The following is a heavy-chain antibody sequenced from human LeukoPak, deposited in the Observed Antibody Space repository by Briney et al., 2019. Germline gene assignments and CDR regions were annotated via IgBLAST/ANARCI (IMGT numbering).Heavy chain of an antibody. CDR3: ARHRIIRDVATGDSFDS. CDR2: IYYSMSP. V-gene: IGHV4-39*01. Sequence: SETLSLTCTVSGDSISSGPYYWGWIRQPPGKGLEWIGTIYYSMSPYYHSSLNIRVTISLDPSKTQFSLKLRSVTAADTAVFYCARHRIIRDVATGDSFDSWGQGTLVTVSS. D-gene: IGHD5-24*01. CDR1: GDSISSGPYY. J-gene: IGHJ4*02.